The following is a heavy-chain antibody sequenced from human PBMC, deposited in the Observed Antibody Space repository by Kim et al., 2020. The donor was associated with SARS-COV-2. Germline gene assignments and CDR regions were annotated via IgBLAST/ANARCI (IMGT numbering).Heavy chain of an antibody. J-gene: IGHJ4*02. CDR1: GFTFSSYE. Sequence: GGSLRLSCAASGFTFSSYEMNWVRQAPGKGLEWVSYISSSGSTIYYADSVKGRFTISRDNAKNSLYLQMNSLRAEDTAVYYCAREGHIVVVTAAISQSAIDYWGQGTLVTVSS. CDR2: ISSSGSTI. D-gene: IGHD2-21*02. CDR3: AREGHIVVVTAAISQSAIDY. V-gene: IGHV3-48*03.